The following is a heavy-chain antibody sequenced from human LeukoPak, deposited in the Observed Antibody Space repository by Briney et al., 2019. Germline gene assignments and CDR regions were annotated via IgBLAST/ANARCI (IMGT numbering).Heavy chain of an antibody. J-gene: IGHJ4*02. CDR2: INHSGST. Sequence: SETLSLTCAVYGGSFSGYYWSWIRQPPGKGLEWIGEINHSGSTNYNPSLKSRVTISVDTSKNQFSLKLSSVTAADTAVYYCARGRLLWFGEGYYFDCWGQGTLVTVSS. CDR3: ARGRLLWFGEGYYFDC. V-gene: IGHV4-34*01. CDR1: GGSFSGYY. D-gene: IGHD3-10*01.